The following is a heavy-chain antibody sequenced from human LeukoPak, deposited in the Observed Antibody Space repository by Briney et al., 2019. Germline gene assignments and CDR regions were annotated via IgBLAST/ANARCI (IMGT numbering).Heavy chain of an antibody. V-gene: IGHV1-2*02. D-gene: IGHD6-13*01. CDR3: ARGQAGTRFDY. CDR1: GYTFTGYY. Sequence: GASVKVSCKASGYTFTGYYIDWVRQAPEQGLEWMGWIDPNSGGTNYAQKFQGRVTMTRDTSISTAYMELSALRSDDTAVYYCARGQAGTRFDYWGQGALVTVSS. J-gene: IGHJ4*02. CDR2: IDPNSGGT.